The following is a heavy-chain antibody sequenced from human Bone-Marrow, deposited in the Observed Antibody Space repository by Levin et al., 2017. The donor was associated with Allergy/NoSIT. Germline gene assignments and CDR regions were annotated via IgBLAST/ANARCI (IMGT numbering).Heavy chain of an antibody. J-gene: IGHJ4*02. Sequence: NTSETLSLTCAVYGSSFTTYYWSWIRQAPGKGLEWIGEINHSGSASYSPSLRTRVTLSVDASKNQFSLRLASVTAADTALYFCARNVLKFCLSSNCYIAYWGPGTPVTVSS. V-gene: IGHV4-34*01. CDR3: ARNVLKFCLSSNCYIAY. D-gene: IGHD1-1*01. CDR1: GSSFTTYY. CDR2: INHSGSA.